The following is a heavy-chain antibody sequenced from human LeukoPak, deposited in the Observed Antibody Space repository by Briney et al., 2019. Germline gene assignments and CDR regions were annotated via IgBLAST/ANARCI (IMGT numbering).Heavy chain of an antibody. CDR2: IYYGGST. Sequence: SETLSLTCTVSGGSISSYYWSWIRQPPGKGLEWIGYIYYGGSTNYNPSLKSRVTISVDTSKNQFSLKLSSVTAADTAVYYCARVVAVAGTNYYYGMDVWGQGTTVTVSS. D-gene: IGHD6-19*01. J-gene: IGHJ6*02. CDR1: GGSISSYY. V-gene: IGHV4-59*01. CDR3: ARVVAVAGTNYYYGMDV.